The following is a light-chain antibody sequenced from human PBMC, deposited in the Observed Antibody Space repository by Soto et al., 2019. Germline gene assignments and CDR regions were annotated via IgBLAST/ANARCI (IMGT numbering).Light chain of an antibody. Sequence: EIVGTQSPGTLSLSPGERATLSCRASQSVSSSYLAWYQQKPGQAPRLLIYGASSRATGIPDRFSGSGSGTDFTLPISRLEPEDFAVYYCQQYGSSPPWTFGQGTKVELK. CDR3: QQYGSSPPWT. CDR1: QSVSSSY. CDR2: GAS. V-gene: IGKV3-20*01. J-gene: IGKJ1*01.